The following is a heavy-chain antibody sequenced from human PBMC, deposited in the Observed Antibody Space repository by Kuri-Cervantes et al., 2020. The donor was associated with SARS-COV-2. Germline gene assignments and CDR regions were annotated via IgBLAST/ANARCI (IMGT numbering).Heavy chain of an antibody. Sequence: SVKVSCKASGGTFSSYAISWVRQAPGQGLEWMGRIIPILGTANYAQKFQGRVTITADKSTSTAYMELSSLRSEDTAVYYCATDIAAAGTWEYAFDIWGQGTMVTVSS. CDR1: GGTFSSYA. CDR2: IIPILGTA. V-gene: IGHV1-69*04. D-gene: IGHD6-13*01. J-gene: IGHJ3*02. CDR3: ATDIAAAGTWEYAFDI.